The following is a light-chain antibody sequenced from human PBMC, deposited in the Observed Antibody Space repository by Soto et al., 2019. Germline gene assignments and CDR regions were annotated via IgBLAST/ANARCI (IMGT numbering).Light chain of an antibody. CDR1: QSVSSSY. V-gene: IGKV3-20*01. Sequence: EIVLTQSPGTLSLSPGERATLSCRASQSVSSSYLAWYQQRPGQAPRLLIFGASYRATGIPDRFSGSGSGTDFTLTISRLEPEDFAVYYCQHYSSSHPEFTFGPGTKVDIK. J-gene: IGKJ3*01. CDR3: QHYSSSHPEFT. CDR2: GAS.